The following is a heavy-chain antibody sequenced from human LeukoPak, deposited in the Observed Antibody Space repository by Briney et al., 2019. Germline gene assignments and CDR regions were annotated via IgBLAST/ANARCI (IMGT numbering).Heavy chain of an antibody. Sequence: APLKVSCKASGYSFIDNYVHWVRQAPGQGLEYMGWINVKSGDINFSQRFKGRVTMTSDTSISTAYMEMRKLRSDDTAVYFCARGKDDSTGHYDAFDIWGHGTMVTVSS. CDR2: INVKSGDI. CDR1: GYSFIDNY. J-gene: IGHJ3*02. V-gene: IGHV1-2*02. D-gene: IGHD3-22*01. CDR3: ARGKDDSTGHYDAFDI.